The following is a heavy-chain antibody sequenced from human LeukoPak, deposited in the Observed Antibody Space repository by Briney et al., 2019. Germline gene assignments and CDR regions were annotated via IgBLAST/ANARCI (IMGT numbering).Heavy chain of an antibody. D-gene: IGHD3-22*01. J-gene: IGHJ4*02. Sequence: PSETLSLTCIVSGGSIGSYYWSWIRQPPGKGLEWNGHIYYSGSTDYNPSLRSRVTISVDTSKNQFSLRLSSVTAADTAVYYCARDRSDGSGYYGYYFDYWGQGTLVSVSS. CDR3: ARDRSDGSGYYGYYFDY. CDR1: GGSIGSYY. CDR2: IYYSGST. V-gene: IGHV4-59*01.